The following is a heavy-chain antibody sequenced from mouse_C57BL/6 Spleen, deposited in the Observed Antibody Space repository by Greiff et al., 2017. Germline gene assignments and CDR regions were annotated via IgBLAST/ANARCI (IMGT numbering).Heavy chain of an antibody. CDR1: GYTFTDYY. CDR2: INPNNGGT. V-gene: IGHV1-26*01. Sequence: VQLQQSGPELVKPGASVKISCKASGYTFTDYYMNWVKQSHGKSLEWIGDINPNNGGTSYNQKFKGKATLTVDKSSSTAYMELRSLTSEDSAVYYCARGGSNYDWFAYWGQGTLVTVSA. J-gene: IGHJ3*01. D-gene: IGHD2-5*01. CDR3: ARGGSNYDWFAY.